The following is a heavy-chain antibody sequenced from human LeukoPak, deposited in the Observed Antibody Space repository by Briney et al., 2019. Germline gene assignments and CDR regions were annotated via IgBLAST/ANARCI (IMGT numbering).Heavy chain of an antibody. V-gene: IGHV4-30-2*01. D-gene: IGHD1-26*01. CDR1: GGSISSGGYY. CDR2: IYHSGST. Sequence: PSETLSLTCTVPGGSISSGGYYWSWIRQPPGKGLEWIGYIYHSGSTYYNPSLKSRVTISVDRSKNQFSLKLSSVTAADTAVYYCARVNEWELNPTGWFDPWGQGTLVTVSS. J-gene: IGHJ5*02. CDR3: ARVNEWELNPTGWFDP.